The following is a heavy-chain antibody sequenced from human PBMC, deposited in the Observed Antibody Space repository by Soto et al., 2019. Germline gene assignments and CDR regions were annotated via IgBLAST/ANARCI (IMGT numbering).Heavy chain of an antibody. J-gene: IGHJ6*02. Sequence: GGSLRLSCAASGFTFSSYAMHWVRQAPGKGLEXXAVISYDXXXXXXXXXXXXXFNISRDNSKNTPYLQMNSLRAEDTAVYYCARDPLEVNSSGWYYYYYGMDVWGQGTTVTVSS. V-gene: IGHV3-30*04. D-gene: IGHD6-19*01. CDR2: ISYDXXXX. CDR1: GFTFSSYA. CDR3: ARDPLEVNSSGWYYYYYGMDV.